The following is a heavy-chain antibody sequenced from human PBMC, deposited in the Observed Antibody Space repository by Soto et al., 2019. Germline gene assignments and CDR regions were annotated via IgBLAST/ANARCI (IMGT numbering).Heavy chain of an antibody. J-gene: IGHJ4*02. CDR2: ISGSGEST. CDR3: ATEGYSNSWFADH. D-gene: IGHD6-13*01. Sequence: GGSLRLSCAASVFTFRIYAMTWVRQAPGKGLEWVSVISGSGESTDCADSVKGRFTISRDNLENTLYLQMNSLRTEDTAVYYCATEGYSNSWFADHWGPGTLVTVSS. V-gene: IGHV3-23*01. CDR1: VFTFRIYA.